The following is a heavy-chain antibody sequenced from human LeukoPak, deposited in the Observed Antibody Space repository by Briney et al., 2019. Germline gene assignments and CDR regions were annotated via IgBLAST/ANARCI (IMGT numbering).Heavy chain of an antibody. CDR1: GFTFSSYG. Sequence: PGGSLRLSCAASGFTFSSYGMHWVRQAPGKGLEWVAVISYDGSNKYYADSVKGRFTISRDNSKNTLYLQMNSLRAEDTAVYYCAKDSSEVVPAAMVDYWGQGTLVTVSS. V-gene: IGHV3-30*18. CDR3: AKDSSEVVPAAMVDY. D-gene: IGHD2-2*01. J-gene: IGHJ4*02. CDR2: ISYDGSNK.